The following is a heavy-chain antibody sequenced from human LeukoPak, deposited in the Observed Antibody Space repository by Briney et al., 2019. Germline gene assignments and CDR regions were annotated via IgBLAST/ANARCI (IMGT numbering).Heavy chain of an antibody. V-gene: IGHV3-49*03. CDR2: IRSKAYGETA. Sequence: GGSLRLSCTASGFTFGDYAMSWIRQAPGKGLEWVGFIRSKAYGETADFAASVKGRFTISRDDSKAIAYLQMNSLKTEDTAVYHCTRDRGAYNLYDYWGQGTLVTVSS. CDR3: TRDRGAYNLYDY. J-gene: IGHJ4*02. CDR1: GFTFGDYA. D-gene: IGHD1-1*01.